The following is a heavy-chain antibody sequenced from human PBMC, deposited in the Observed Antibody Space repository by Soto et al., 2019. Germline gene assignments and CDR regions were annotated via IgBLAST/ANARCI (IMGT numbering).Heavy chain of an antibody. Sequence: SETRSLTCAVYGGSFTGYYWGCIRQPPGKGRGWIGEINHSGSTNYNPSVKSRVTISVDTSKNQFSLKLSSVTAADTAVYYCARGQRWLQLRGFDYWGQGTLVTVSS. D-gene: IGHD5-12*01. CDR2: INHSGST. CDR3: ARGQRWLQLRGFDY. J-gene: IGHJ4*02. V-gene: IGHV4-34*01. CDR1: GGSFTGYY.